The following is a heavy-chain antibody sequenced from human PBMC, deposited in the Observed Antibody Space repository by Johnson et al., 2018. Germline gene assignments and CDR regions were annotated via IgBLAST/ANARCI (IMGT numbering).Heavy chain of an antibody. CDR1: GGSFSGYY. CDR3: AIAVVGTAFDI. V-gene: IGHV4-34*01. Sequence: QVQLQQWGAGLLKPSETLSLTCAVYGGSFSGYYWSWIRQPPGKGLEWIGEINHSGSTNYNPSPKSRVTISVDTAKNLFSLELSSVTAADTAVYYCAIAVVGTAFDIWGQGTMVTVAS. D-gene: IGHD6-19*01. J-gene: IGHJ3*02. CDR2: INHSGST.